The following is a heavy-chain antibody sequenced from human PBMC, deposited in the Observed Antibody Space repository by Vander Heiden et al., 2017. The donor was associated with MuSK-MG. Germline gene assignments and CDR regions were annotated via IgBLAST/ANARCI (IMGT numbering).Heavy chain of an antibody. CDR3: TKGRVSGKHAGYFDY. Sequence: EVHLLASGAGLVQPGGSLRLSCPASGFTFSTYAMAWVRQTPGKGLEWLSSISDSGDTTYYTDSVKGRFTISRDNSKNTLFLQMNSLRVEDTALYYCTKGRVSGKHAGYFDYWGQGTPVTVS. J-gene: IGHJ4*02. D-gene: IGHD6-19*01. CDR1: GFTFSTYA. V-gene: IGHV3-23*01. CDR2: ISDSGDTT.